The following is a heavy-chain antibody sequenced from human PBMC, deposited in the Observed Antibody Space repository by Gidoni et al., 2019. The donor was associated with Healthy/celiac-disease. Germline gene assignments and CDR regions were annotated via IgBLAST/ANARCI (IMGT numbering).Heavy chain of an antibody. V-gene: IGHV1-69*01. Sequence: QLQLVQSGAEVKKPGSSVKVSCKASGGTFSSYAISWVRQAPGQGLEWMGGIIPIFGTANYAQKFQGRVTITADESTSTAYMELSSLRSEDTAVYYCARVSPGYCSGGSCYSLDYWGQGTLVTVSS. CDR2: IIPIFGTA. CDR1: GGTFSSYA. CDR3: ARVSPGYCSGGSCYSLDY. D-gene: IGHD2-15*01. J-gene: IGHJ4*02.